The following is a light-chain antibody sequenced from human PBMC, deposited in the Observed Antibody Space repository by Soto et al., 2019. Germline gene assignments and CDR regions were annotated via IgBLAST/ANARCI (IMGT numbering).Light chain of an antibody. V-gene: IGKV3-20*01. J-gene: IGKJ2*01. Sequence: EIVLTQSPGTLSLSPGERATLSCRASQSVSSSYLAWYQQKPGQAPRLLIYGASSRATGIPDRFSGSESGTDFTLTISRLEPEDFAVYYCQQWGTFGQGTKLEIK. CDR2: GAS. CDR3: QQWGT. CDR1: QSVSSSY.